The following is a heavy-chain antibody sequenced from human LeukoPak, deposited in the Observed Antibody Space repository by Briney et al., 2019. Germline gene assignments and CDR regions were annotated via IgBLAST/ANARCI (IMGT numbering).Heavy chain of an antibody. J-gene: IGHJ4*02. V-gene: IGHV4-30-2*01. D-gene: IGHD1-1*01. CDR1: GGSISSGGYY. CDR2: IYHSGST. CDR3: ARAPPGQASVLGI. Sequence: PSETLSLTCTVSGGSISSGGYYWSWIRQPPGKGLEWIGYIYHSGSTYYNPSLKSRVTMSVDTSKNQFSLKLSSVTAADTAVYYCARAPPGQASVLGIWGQGTLVTVSS.